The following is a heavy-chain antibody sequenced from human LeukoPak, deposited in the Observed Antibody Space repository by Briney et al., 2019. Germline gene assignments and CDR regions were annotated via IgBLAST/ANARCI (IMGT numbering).Heavy chain of an antibody. CDR3: ARDAATIGKSFDY. CDR1: GYTFTSYY. CDR2: INPSGGST. V-gene: IGHV1-46*01. D-gene: IGHD5-12*01. J-gene: IGHJ4*02. Sequence: ASVKVSCKASGYTFTSYYMHWVRQPPAQGLEWMGIINPSGGSTSYAQKFQGRVTMTRDMSTSTVYMELSSLRSEDTAVYYCARDAATIGKSFDYWGQGTLVTVSS.